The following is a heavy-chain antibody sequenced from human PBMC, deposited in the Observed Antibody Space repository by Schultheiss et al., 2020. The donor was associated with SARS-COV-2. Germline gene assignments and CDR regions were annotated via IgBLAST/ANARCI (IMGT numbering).Heavy chain of an antibody. CDR2: ISSNGGST. D-gene: IGHD3-22*01. J-gene: IGHJ4*02. CDR1: GFTFSSYA. CDR3: AKDARGITMIVVVITPDY. V-gene: IGHV3-64D*06. Sequence: GGSLRLSCSASGFTFSSYAMHWVRQAPGKGLEYVSAISSNGGSTYYADSVKGRFTISRDNSKNTLYLQMSSLRAEDTAVYYCAKDARGITMIVVVITPDYWGQGTLVTVSS.